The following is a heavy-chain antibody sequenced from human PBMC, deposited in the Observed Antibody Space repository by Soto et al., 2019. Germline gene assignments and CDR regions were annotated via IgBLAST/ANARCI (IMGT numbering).Heavy chain of an antibody. CDR1: GFTFSSYA. CDR3: AKVRTTVVTPVCDY. J-gene: IGHJ4*02. D-gene: IGHD4-17*01. CDR2: ISGNGGST. Sequence: EVQLLESGGGLVQPGGSLRLSCAASGFTFSSYAMSWVRQAPGKGLDWVSGISGNGGSTHYADSVKGRFTISRDNSKNTLYLQMNSLRAEDTAVYYCAKVRTTVVTPVCDYWGQGTLVTVSS. V-gene: IGHV3-23*01.